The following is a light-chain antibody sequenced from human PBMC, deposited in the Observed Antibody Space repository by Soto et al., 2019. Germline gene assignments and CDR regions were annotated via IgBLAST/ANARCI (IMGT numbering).Light chain of an antibody. Sequence: QPVLTQSPSASASLGASVKFTCTVSSGHSTTAIAWQQKKPEKGPRFLMKVDSDGTYNKGDGIPDRFSGSSSGAERYLTISSLQSGDEADDYGQTWGAGGGVFGGGTQPTV. V-gene: IGLV4-69*01. CDR3: QTWGAGGGV. CDR1: SGHSTTA. CDR2: VDSDGTY. J-gene: IGLJ3*02.